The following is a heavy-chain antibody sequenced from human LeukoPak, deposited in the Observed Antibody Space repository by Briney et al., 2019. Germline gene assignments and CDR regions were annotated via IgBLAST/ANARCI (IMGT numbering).Heavy chain of an antibody. CDR2: IYYTGNT. Sequence: SETLSLTCTVSGGSIASSSNYWVWIRQPPGKGLEWIGNIYYTGNTYYNPSLKSRVTISVDTSKNQFSLNLASVTAADTAVYYCARVGVFGYCTRDSCHSPLDYWGQGTLVTVSS. D-gene: IGHD2-15*01. V-gene: IGHV4-39*07. J-gene: IGHJ4*02. CDR1: GGSIASSSNY. CDR3: ARVGVFGYCTRDSCHSPLDY.